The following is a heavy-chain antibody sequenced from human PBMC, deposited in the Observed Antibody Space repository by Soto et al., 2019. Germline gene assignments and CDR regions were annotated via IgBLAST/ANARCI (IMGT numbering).Heavy chain of an antibody. V-gene: IGHV1-18*01. Sequence: QVHLVQSGAEVKKPGASVKVSCKTSGYTFSSIGISWVRQAPGQGLEWMGWISPYKGKTYYAQRLQGRVTMTTDTSTSTAYMELRSLRSDDTAVYFCARDLDGSGSYYTNYWGQGTLVTVSS. CDR1: GYTFSSIG. J-gene: IGHJ4*02. CDR2: ISPYKGKT. D-gene: IGHD3-10*01. CDR3: ARDLDGSGSYYTNY.